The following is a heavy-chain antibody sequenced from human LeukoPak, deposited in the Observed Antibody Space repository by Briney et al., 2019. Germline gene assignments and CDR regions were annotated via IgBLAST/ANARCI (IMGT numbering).Heavy chain of an antibody. D-gene: IGHD4-23*01. Sequence: SVKVSCKASGGTFSSYAISWVRQASGQGLEWMGRIIPIFGTANYAQKFQGRVTIATDESTSTAYMELSSLRSEDTAVYYCARVGDDYGGFDIWGQGTMVTVSS. CDR3: ARVGDDYGGFDI. V-gene: IGHV1-69*05. J-gene: IGHJ3*02. CDR1: GGTFSSYA. CDR2: IIPIFGTA.